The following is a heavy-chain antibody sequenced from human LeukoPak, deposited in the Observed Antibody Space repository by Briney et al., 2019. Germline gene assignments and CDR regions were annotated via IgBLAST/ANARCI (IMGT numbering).Heavy chain of an antibody. CDR1: GFTFSSYA. Sequence: GGSLRLSCAASGFTFSSYAMSWVRQAPGTGLEWVSAINASGGSTYYADSVRGRFTISRDNSKNTQYLQMNSLRAEDTAVYYCARRGVGDAGPRHYFDIWGQGTMVTVSS. V-gene: IGHV3-23*01. D-gene: IGHD4-17*01. J-gene: IGHJ3*02. CDR3: ARRGVGDAGPRHYFDI. CDR2: INASGGST.